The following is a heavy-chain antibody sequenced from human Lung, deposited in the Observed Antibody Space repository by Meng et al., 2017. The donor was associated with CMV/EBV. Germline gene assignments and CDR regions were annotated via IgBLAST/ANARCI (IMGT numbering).Heavy chain of an antibody. CDR1: GFTFSSYS. CDR2: ISSSSSYI. J-gene: IGHJ3*02. Sequence: GGSXRLXCAASGFTFSSYSMNWVRQALGKGLEWVSSISSSSSYIYYADSVKGRFTISRDNAKNSLYLQMNSLRAEDTAVYYCARDRYSGSSDAFDIWGQGTMVTVSS. V-gene: IGHV3-21*01. CDR3: ARDRYSGSSDAFDI. D-gene: IGHD1-26*01.